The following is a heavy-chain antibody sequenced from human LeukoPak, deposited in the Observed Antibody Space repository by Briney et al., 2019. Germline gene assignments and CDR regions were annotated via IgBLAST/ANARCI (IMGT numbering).Heavy chain of an antibody. CDR1: GFTFDDYA. D-gene: IGHD2-15*01. J-gene: IGHJ4*02. CDR3: AKDMRYCSGGSCYSRGYADY. Sequence: GGSLRLSCAASGFTFDDYAMHWVRQAPGKGLEWVSLISGDGGSTYYADSVKGRFTISGDNSKNSLYLQMNSLRTEDTALYYCAKDMRYCSGGSCYSRGYADYWGQGTLVTVSS. V-gene: IGHV3-43*02. CDR2: ISGDGGST.